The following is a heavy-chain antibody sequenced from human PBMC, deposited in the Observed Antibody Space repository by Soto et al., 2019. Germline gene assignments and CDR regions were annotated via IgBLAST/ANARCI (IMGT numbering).Heavy chain of an antibody. Sequence: PSETLSLTCIVSGGSISSGGYYWSWIRQHPGKGLEWIGYIYYSGSTYYNPSIKSRVTISVDTSKNQFSLKLSSVTAADTAVYYCARVKGYSYQNYDYYGMDVWGKGTMVTVSS. J-gene: IGHJ6*04. CDR3: ARVKGYSYQNYDYYGMDV. CDR1: GGSISSGGYY. D-gene: IGHD5-18*01. V-gene: IGHV4-31*03. CDR2: IYYSGST.